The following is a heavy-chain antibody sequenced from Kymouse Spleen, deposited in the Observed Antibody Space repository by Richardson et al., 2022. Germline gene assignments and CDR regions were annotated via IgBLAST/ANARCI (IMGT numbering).Heavy chain of an antibody. J-gene: IGHJ4*02. CDR1: GGSISSSSYY. D-gene: IGHD6-13*01. Sequence: QLQLQESGPGLVKPSETLSLTCTVSGGSISSSSYYWGWIRQPPGKGLEWIGSIYYSGSTYYNPSLKSRVTISVDTSKNQFSLKLSSVTAADTAVYYCARRERQQLVDYWGQGTLVTVSS. CDR2: IYYSGST. CDR3: ARRERQQLVDY. V-gene: IGHV4-39*01.